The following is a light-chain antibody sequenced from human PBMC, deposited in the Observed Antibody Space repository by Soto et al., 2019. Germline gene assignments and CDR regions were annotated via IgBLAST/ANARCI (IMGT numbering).Light chain of an antibody. CDR2: RGS. CDR3: QDYGTSAPWT. CDR1: QNIRGNE. Sequence: EVVLTQSPGTLSLSPGERATLSCRASQNIRGNELALYQQKPGQAPRLLIYRGSSRATGIPDRFSGRGSGTDFTLTISRLEPEDFAVYYCQDYGTSAPWTFGQGTKVDIK. J-gene: IGKJ1*01. V-gene: IGKV3-20*01.